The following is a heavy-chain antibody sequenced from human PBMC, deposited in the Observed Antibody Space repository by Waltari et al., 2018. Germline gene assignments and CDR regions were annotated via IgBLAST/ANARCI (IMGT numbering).Heavy chain of an antibody. CDR2: IKSNIDGGTA. D-gene: IGHD3-16*01. J-gene: IGHJ4*02. CDR3: VMWNYAAFHY. V-gene: IGHV3-15*01. Sequence: EVQLMESGGGLVRPGESLRLSCAASGVTVNKDWMSWVRQGPGKGLGCIGRIKSNIDGGTADYAAPVKVRFTISRDDSKNILFLQLNSLNTEDTAMYYCVMWNYAAFHYWGQGSLVTVSS. CDR1: GVTVNKDW.